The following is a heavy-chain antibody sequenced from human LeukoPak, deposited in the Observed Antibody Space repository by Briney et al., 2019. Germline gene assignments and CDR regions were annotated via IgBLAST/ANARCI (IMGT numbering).Heavy chain of an antibody. J-gene: IGHJ6*02. Sequence: GGSLRLSCAASGFTFSSYEMNWVRQAPGKGLEWVSYISSSGSTKYYADSVKGRFTISRDNAKNSLYLQMNSLRAEDTAVYYCARDGDTMVRGAPPYYYYYGMDVWGQGTTVTVSS. CDR1: GFTFSSYE. CDR2: ISSSGSTK. D-gene: IGHD3-10*01. CDR3: ARDGDTMVRGAPPYYYYYGMDV. V-gene: IGHV3-48*03.